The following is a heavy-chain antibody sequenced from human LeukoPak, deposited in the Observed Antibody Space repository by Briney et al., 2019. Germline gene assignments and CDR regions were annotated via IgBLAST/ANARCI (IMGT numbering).Heavy chain of an antibody. J-gene: IGHJ4*02. D-gene: IGHD5-24*01. CDR1: GFTFSSYG. CDR3: ARGEGARDGYNYEGPFYFDH. V-gene: IGHV3-33*01. CDR2: IWYDGSNK. Sequence: GGSLRLSCAASGFTFSSYGMHWVRQAPGKGLEWVAVIWYDGSNKYYADSVKGRFTISRDNSKNTLYLQMNSLRAEDTAVYYCARGEGARDGYNYEGPFYFDHWGQGALVTVSS.